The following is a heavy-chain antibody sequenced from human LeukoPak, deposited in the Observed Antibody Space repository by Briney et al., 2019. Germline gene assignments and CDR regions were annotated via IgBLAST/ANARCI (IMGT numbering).Heavy chain of an antibody. J-gene: IGHJ6*02. CDR2: IYHSGST. Sequence: SETLSLTCAVSGGSISSSNWWSWVRQPPGKGLEWIGEIYHSGSTNYNPSLKSRVTISVDTSKNQFSLKLSSVTAADTAVYYCARLYYDSSGYYYGYYGMDVWGQGTTVTVSS. V-gene: IGHV4-4*02. CDR1: GGSISSSNW. D-gene: IGHD3-22*01. CDR3: ARLYYDSSGYYYGYYGMDV.